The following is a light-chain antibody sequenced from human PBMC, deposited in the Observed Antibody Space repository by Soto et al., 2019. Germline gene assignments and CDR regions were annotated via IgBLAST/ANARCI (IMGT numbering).Light chain of an antibody. Sequence: DIQMTQSPSSLSASIGDRVTITCQASQDISNYLNWYQQTPGKAPKLLICDASNLETGVPSRFSGSGSGTHFTFTITSLQPEDIATYYCQQYDNLPLTFGGGTKVEIK. V-gene: IGKV1-33*01. J-gene: IGKJ4*01. CDR3: QQYDNLPLT. CDR1: QDISNY. CDR2: DAS.